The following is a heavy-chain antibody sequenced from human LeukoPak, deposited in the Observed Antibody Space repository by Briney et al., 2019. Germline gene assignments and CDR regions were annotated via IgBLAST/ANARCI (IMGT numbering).Heavy chain of an antibody. J-gene: IGHJ6*03. D-gene: IGHD4-23*01. CDR1: GFTFSSYG. V-gene: IGHV3-30*02. CDR2: IRYDGSNK. CDR3: AKVGNPPYYYYYMDV. Sequence: GGSLRLSCAASGFTFSSYGMHWVRQAPGKGLEWVAFIRYDGSNKYYADSVKGRFTISRDNSKNTLYLQMNSLRAEDTAVYYCAKVGNPPYYYYYMDVWGKGTTVTVSS.